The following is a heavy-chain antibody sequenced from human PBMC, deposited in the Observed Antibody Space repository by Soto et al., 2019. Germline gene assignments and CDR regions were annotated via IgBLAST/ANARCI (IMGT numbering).Heavy chain of an antibody. Sequence: ELQLVESGGGLVQPGGSLRLSCAASGFTLSNYWMHWVRQGPGKGLVWVARINSDGSSVTYADSVKGRFAISRDNAKNTVFLQMNSLRADDTAMYFCARGLLEISRVTMVPWGQGILVSVSS. CDR3: ARGLLEISRVTMVP. CDR2: INSDGSSV. J-gene: IGHJ1*01. V-gene: IGHV3-74*01. D-gene: IGHD4-17*01. CDR1: GFTLSNYW.